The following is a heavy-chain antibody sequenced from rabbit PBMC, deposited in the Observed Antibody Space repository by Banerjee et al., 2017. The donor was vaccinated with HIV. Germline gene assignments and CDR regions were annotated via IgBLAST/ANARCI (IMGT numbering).Heavy chain of an antibody. D-gene: IGHD4-1*01. CDR3: ARDLAGVIGWNFNL. J-gene: IGHJ4*01. CDR2: INTISGDT. CDR1: GFTISSNA. Sequence: QSLEESGGDLVKPGASLTLTCTASGFTISSNAMCWVRQAPGKGPEWIACINTISGDTVYATWAKGRFTISKASWTTVTLQMTSLTAADTATYFCARDLAGVIGWNFNLWGPGTLVTVS. V-gene: IGHV1S40*01.